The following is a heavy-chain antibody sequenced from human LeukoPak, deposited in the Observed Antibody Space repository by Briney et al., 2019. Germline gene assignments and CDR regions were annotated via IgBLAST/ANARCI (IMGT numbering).Heavy chain of an antibody. Sequence: TSGESLKIYCKGSGYSFTNYWIGWVRQMPGKGLEWMGIIYPGDSDTRYIPSFQGQVTISADKSINTAYLQWSSLKASDTAMYYCARRVDSYWFFDYWGQGTLVTVSS. CDR1: GYSFTNYW. V-gene: IGHV5-51*01. J-gene: IGHJ4*02. CDR3: ARRVDSYWFFDY. CDR2: IYPGDSDT. D-gene: IGHD1-26*01.